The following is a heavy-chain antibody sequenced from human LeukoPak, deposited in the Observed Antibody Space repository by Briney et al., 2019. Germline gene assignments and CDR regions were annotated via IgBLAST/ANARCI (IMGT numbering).Heavy chain of an antibody. J-gene: IGHJ4*02. CDR3: AKEPRWYIFDY. Sequence: GGSLRLSCAASGFTFRSYWMNWVRQAPGKGLEWVSAISGSGGSTYYADSVKGRFTISRDNSKNTLYLQMNSLRAEDTAVYYCAKEPRWYIFDYWGQGTLVTVSS. CDR2: ISGSGGST. CDR1: GFTFRSYW. D-gene: IGHD2-15*01. V-gene: IGHV3-23*01.